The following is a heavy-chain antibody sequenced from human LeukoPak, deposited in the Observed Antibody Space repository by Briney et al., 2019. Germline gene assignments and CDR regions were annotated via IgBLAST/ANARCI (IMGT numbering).Heavy chain of an antibody. CDR2: IKRKINGVPT. D-gene: IGHD5-12*01. V-gene: IGHV3-15*01. Sequence: GGSLRLSCAASGVTVSDAWMSWVRQAPGKGLEWIGRIKRKINGVPTDYIEPVKGRFTISRDDSKNLLYLQMSNLKTEDTAVYYCSRDRPYSGYLNLQVRDYYFYMDVWGKGTTVIVSS. CDR1: GVTVSDAW. CDR3: SRDRPYSGYLNLQVRDYYFYMDV. J-gene: IGHJ6*03.